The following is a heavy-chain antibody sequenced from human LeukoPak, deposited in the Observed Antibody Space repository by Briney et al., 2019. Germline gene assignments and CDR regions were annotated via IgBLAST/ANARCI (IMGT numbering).Heavy chain of an antibody. CDR3: ARHVEGEGLDY. CDR2: ISYSGNS. D-gene: IGHD3-16*01. Sequence: SETLSLTCTVSGGTSSTSYWSWIRQPPGKGLEWIGYISYSGNSHYNPSLKSRVTISVDSSKTQVSLKVRSVIAADTAFYYCARHVEGEGLDYWGQGTLVTVSS. V-gene: IGHV4-59*08. J-gene: IGHJ4*02. CDR1: GGTSSTSY.